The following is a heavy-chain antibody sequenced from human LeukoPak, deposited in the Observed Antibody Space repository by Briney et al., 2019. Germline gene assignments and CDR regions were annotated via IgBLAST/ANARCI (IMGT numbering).Heavy chain of an antibody. CDR3: ARAGYSSGWYYFDY. CDR2: ISYDGSNK. V-gene: IGHV3-30-3*01. D-gene: IGHD6-19*01. CDR1: GFTFSSYA. J-gene: IGHJ4*02. Sequence: GGSLRLSCAASGFTFSSYAMHWVRQAPGKGLEWVAVISYDGSNKYYADSVKGRFTISRDNSKNTLYLQMNSLRAEDTAVYYCARAGYSSGWYYFDYWGQGTLVTVSS.